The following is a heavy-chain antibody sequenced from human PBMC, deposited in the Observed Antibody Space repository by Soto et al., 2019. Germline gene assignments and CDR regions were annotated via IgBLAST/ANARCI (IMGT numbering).Heavy chain of an antibody. Sequence: SETLSLTCTVSGGSISSTTHHWVWVRQHPGKGLEWIGYIYYSGSTYYNPSLKSRVTISVDTSKNQFSLKLTSVTAADTAVYYCARDKITGLFDYWGQGTLVTVSS. CDR1: GGSISSTTHH. V-gene: IGHV4-39*07. CDR3: ARDKITGLFDY. CDR2: IYYSGST. D-gene: IGHD2-8*02. J-gene: IGHJ4*02.